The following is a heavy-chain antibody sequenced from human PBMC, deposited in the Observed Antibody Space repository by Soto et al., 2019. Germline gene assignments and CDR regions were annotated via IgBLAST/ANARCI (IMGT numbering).Heavy chain of an antibody. V-gene: IGHV5-51*07. CDR1: GYSFTSYW. Sequence: LTLSCTCSGYSFTSYWIGWLHQMPGKGLEWMGIIYPRYSHTRYSPSFQGQVTISADKSISTAYLQWSSLKAADTAMYYCSRHPYDSSGYPPVVWARGTLVPLS. CDR2: IYPRYSHT. D-gene: IGHD3-22*01. CDR3: SRHPYDSSGYPPVV. J-gene: IGHJ1*01.